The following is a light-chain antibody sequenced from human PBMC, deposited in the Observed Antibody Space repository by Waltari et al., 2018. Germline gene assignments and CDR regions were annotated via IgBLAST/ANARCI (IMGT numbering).Light chain of an antibody. Sequence: EVVLTQSPATLSLSPGEGATLSCRARQSVSAYLAWYQQKPGQAPRLLIYGSSTRATGGPYRFRGRGSGTDFSLTISSVEPEDFAVYYCQHTTDWPPAFTFGPGTRVDLK. J-gene: IGKJ3*01. CDR3: QHTTDWPPAFT. CDR2: GSS. V-gene: IGKV3-11*01. CDR1: QSVSAY.